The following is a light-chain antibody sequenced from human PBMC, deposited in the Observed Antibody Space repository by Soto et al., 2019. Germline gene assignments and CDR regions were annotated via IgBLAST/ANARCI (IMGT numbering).Light chain of an antibody. V-gene: IGKV4-1*01. CDR3: QQYYSTPIT. Sequence: DLVMNQSPDSLAVSLGERATLNCTSTQSVFYTSNNKNYLAWYRQKPGQPPKLLIYWASTRESGVPDRLSGSGSGTDFTLTISSLQAEDVAVDDCQQYYSTPITFGQGTRLEIK. CDR2: WAS. J-gene: IGKJ5*01. CDR1: QSVFYTSNNKNY.